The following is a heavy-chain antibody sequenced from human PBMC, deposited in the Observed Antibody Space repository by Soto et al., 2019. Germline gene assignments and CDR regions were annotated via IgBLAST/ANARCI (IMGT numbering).Heavy chain of an antibody. Sequence: GGSLRLSCAASGFTFSSYGMHWVRQAPGKGLEWVAVIWYDGSNKYYADSVKGRFTISRDNSKNTLYLQMNSLRAEDTAVYYCARDIRIDFWSGPFDYWGQGTLVTVSS. CDR1: GFTFSSYG. V-gene: IGHV3-30*19. J-gene: IGHJ4*02. CDR2: IWYDGSNK. D-gene: IGHD3-3*01. CDR3: ARDIRIDFWSGPFDY.